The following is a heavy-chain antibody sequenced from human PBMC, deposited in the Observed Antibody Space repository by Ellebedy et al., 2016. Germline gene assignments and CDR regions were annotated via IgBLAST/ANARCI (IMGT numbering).Heavy chain of an antibody. Sequence: ASVKVSXXASGYTFTSYGISWVRQAPGQGLEWMGWISAYNGNTNYAQKLQGRVTMTTDTSTSTAYMELRSLRSDDTAVYYCARYVDTANYYYYYGMDVWGQGTTVTVSS. CDR3: ARYVDTANYYYYYGMDV. CDR2: ISAYNGNT. J-gene: IGHJ6*02. D-gene: IGHD5-18*01. V-gene: IGHV1-18*01. CDR1: GYTFTSYG.